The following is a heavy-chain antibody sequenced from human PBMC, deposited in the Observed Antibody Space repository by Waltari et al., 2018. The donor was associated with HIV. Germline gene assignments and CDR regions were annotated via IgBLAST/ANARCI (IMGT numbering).Heavy chain of an antibody. V-gene: IGHV4-39*01. CDR3: ARLPHGYCSSTSCLDY. CDR1: GGSISSSSYY. D-gene: IGHD2-2*03. J-gene: IGHJ4*02. Sequence: QLQLQESGPGLVKPSETLSLTCTVSGGSISSSSYYWGWIRQPPGKGLEWIGSIYYSGSTCYNPSRKSRVTICVDTSKNQFSLKLSSVTAADTAVYYCARLPHGYCSSTSCLDYWGQGTLVTVSS. CDR2: IYYSGST.